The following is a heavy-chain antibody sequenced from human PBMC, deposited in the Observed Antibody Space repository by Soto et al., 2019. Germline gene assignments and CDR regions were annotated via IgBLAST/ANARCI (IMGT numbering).Heavy chain of an antibody. CDR1: GFAFSSFG. V-gene: IGHV3-33*01. D-gene: IGHD3-16*01. Sequence: GGSLRLSCAASGFAFSSFGMHWVRQAPGKGLEWVAIIWYDGSDKYYADSVKGRFTISRDDSKNTLYLQMNSLRAEDTAVYHCAFGNLSYYFEYWGQGT. J-gene: IGHJ4*02. CDR3: AFGNLSYYFEY. CDR2: IWYDGSDK.